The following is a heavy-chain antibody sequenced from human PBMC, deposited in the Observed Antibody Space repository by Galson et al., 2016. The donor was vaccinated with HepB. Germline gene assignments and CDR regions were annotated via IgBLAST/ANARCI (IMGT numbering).Heavy chain of an antibody. CDR2: IDGRGDNT. D-gene: IGHD3-3*01. CDR3: EKDDSRVLRFLEWLEAYFDS. V-gene: IGHV3-23*01. Sequence: SLRLSCAASGFTFSSYAMSWVRQTPGKGLEWVSAIDGRGDNTYYADSVKGRFTISRDNSNNTLYLQMDSLRADDTGVYYCEKDDSRVLRFLEWLEAYFDSWGQGTLVTVSS. J-gene: IGHJ4*02. CDR1: GFTFSSYA.